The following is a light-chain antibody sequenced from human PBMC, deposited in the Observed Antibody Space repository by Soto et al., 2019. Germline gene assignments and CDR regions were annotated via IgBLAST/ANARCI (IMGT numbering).Light chain of an antibody. CDR3: QQYNSYLWT. Sequence: DIQMTQSPYTLSGSVGDRVTITCRASQTISSWLAWYQRKPGKAPKLLIYKASTLKSGVPSRFSGSGSGTEFTLTISSLQPDDFATYYCQQYNSYLWTFGQGTKVDIK. CDR2: KAS. V-gene: IGKV1-5*03. J-gene: IGKJ1*01. CDR1: QTISSW.